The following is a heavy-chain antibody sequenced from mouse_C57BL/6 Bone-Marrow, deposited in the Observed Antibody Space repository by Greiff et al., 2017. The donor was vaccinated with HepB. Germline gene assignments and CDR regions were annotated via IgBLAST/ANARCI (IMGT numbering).Heavy chain of an antibody. CDR3: ARWDTTVVADY. CDR1: GYTFTSYW. V-gene: IGHV1-72*01. J-gene: IGHJ2*01. CDR2: IDPNSGGT. D-gene: IGHD1-1*01. Sequence: QVQLQQPGAELVKPGASVKLSCKASGYTFTSYWMHWVKQRPGRGLEWIGRIDPNSGGTKYNEKFKSKATLTVHKPASTAYMQLSSLTSEDSAVYYCARWDTTVVADYWGQGTTLTVSS.